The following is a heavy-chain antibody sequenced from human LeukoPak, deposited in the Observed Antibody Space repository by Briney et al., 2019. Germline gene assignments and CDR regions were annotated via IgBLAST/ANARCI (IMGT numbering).Heavy chain of an antibody. CDR3: ASLYCSSTSCPVNYYYYMDV. CDR1: GFTFSTYW. CDR2: IKRDGSEI. D-gene: IGHD2-2*01. Sequence: GGSLRLSCAVSGFTFSTYWMSWIRQAPGKGLEWVAIIKRDGSEIHYVDSVKGRFTISRDNAKNSLYLQMNSLRAQDTAVYYCASLYCSSTSCPVNYYYYMDVWGKGTTVTVSS. V-gene: IGHV3-7*01. J-gene: IGHJ6*03.